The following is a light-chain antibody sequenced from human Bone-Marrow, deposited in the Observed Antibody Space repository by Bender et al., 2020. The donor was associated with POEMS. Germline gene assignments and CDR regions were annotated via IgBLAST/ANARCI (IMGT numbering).Light chain of an antibody. J-gene: IGLJ3*02. CDR1: SSNIGNHG. Sequence: QSVVTQPPSLSEAPRQRVTISCSGSSSNIGNHGVNWYQQLPGEAPKLLIYYDDLLTPGVSDRFSASKSGTSGSLDISELRSEDGAVYYCTAWDDSLSGWVFGGGTKLTVL. V-gene: IGLV1-36*01. CDR2: YDD. CDR3: TAWDDSLSGWV.